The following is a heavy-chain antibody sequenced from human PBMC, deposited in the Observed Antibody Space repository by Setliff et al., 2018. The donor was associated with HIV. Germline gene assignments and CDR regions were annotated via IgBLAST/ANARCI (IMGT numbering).Heavy chain of an antibody. V-gene: IGHV4-31*03. CDR2: IYYSGST. Sequence: TLSLTCTVSGGSISSGGYYWSWIRQHPGKGLEWIGYIYYSGSTYYNPSLKSRVTISIDTSKNQFSLKLSSVTAADTAVYYCARDGYCGGDCYHDAFDIWGQGTMVTVSS. J-gene: IGHJ3*02. CDR3: ARDGYCGGDCYHDAFDI. D-gene: IGHD2-21*02. CDR1: GGSISSGGYY.